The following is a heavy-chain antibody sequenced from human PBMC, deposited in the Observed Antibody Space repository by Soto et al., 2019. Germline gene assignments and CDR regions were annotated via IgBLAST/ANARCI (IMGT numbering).Heavy chain of an antibody. CDR3: ARDPNRGGDFDF. D-gene: IGHD3-16*01. CDR1: GFAFGTYW. CDR2: VNPDGNDK. J-gene: IGHJ4*02. Sequence: PGGSLRLSCEASGFAFGTYWMTWVRQAPGKGLEWVANVNPDGNDKYYADSVRGRFTVSRDNSKNSLFLQMNSLRAEDTAVYYCARDPNRGGDFDFCGQGTLVTVSS. V-gene: IGHV3-7*05.